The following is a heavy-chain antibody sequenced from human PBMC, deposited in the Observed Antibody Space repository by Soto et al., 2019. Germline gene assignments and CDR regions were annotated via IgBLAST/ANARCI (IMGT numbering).Heavy chain of an antibody. CDR1: GLTVSSNS. D-gene: IGHD3-22*01. V-gene: IGHV3-66*01. Sequence: GGSLRLSCVVSGLTVSSNSMNWVRQAPGKGLEWVSIIYSGGRTNYADSVKGRFTISRDTSRNTLYLQMSSLRVEDTAVYYCARDTPLFSFGYQRGNYFDYWGQGALVTAPQ. CDR2: IYSGGRT. CDR3: ARDTPLFSFGYQRGNYFDY. J-gene: IGHJ4*02.